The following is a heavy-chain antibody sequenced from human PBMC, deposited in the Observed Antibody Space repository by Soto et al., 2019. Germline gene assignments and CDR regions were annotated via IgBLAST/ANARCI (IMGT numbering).Heavy chain of an antibody. CDR3: AKDPAPPYTFLSYFDY. J-gene: IGHJ4*02. V-gene: IGHV3-23*01. CDR1: GFTFSSYA. D-gene: IGHD2-2*02. Sequence: PGGSLRLSCAASGFTFSSYAMSWVRQAPGKGLEWVSAISGSGGSTYYADSVKGRFTISRDNSKNTLYLQMNSLRAEDTAAYYCAKDPAPPYTFLSYFDYWGQGTLVTVSS. CDR2: ISGSGGST.